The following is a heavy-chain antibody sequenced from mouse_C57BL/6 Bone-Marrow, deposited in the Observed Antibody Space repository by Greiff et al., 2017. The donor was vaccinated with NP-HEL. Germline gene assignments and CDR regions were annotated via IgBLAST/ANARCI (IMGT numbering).Heavy chain of an antibody. CDR2: INYDGSST. J-gene: IGHJ1*03. D-gene: IGHD1-1*01. V-gene: IGHV5-16*01. CDR1: GFTFSDYY. Sequence: EVMLVESEGGLVQPGSSMKLSCTASGFTFSDYYMAWVRQVPEKGLEWVANINYDGSSTYYLDSLKSRFIISRDNAKNILYLQMSSLKSEDTATYYCARELYYGSSYRYFDVWGTGTTVTVSS. CDR3: ARELYYGSSYRYFDV.